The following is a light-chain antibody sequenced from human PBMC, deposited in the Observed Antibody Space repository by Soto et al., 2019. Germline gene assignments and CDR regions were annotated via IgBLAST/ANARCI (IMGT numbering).Light chain of an antibody. CDR2: GAS. CDR1: KTVSSN. V-gene: IGKV3-15*01. J-gene: IGKJ2*01. CDR3: QQYNNWPYT. Sequence: EIVMTQSPATLAVSPGEWTALSCRTRKTVSSNFAWYQQKPGQAPRLLIYGASSRATGTPARFSGSGSGTEFTLTISILQSEDFAVYYCQQYNNWPYTFGLGTKLEMK.